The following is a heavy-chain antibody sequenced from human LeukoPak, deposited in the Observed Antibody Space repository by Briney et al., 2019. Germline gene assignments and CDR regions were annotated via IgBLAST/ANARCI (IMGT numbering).Heavy chain of an antibody. CDR3: AKSSPPPLRY. CDR1: GFTFDDYA. Sequence: PGGSLRLSCAASGFTFDDYAMHWVRHVPGKGLEWVSGISWNSGSIGYADSVKGRFTISRDNAKNSLYLQMNSLRAEDTAVYYCAKSSPPPLRYWGQGTLVTVSS. J-gene: IGHJ4*02. V-gene: IGHV3-9*01. CDR2: ISWNSGSI.